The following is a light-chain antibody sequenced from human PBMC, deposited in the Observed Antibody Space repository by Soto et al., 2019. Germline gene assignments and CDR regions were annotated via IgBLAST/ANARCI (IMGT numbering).Light chain of an antibody. CDR1: QSVSSTY. V-gene: IGKV3-20*01. CDR2: GAS. Sequence: EIVLTQSPGTLSLSPGEGATLSCRASQSVSSTYLAWYQQKPGQAPRLLIYGASSRATGIPDRFSGSGSGTDFTLAISRLEPEDFAVYYCQHYGDSSLTFGGGTKVEIK. J-gene: IGKJ4*01. CDR3: QHYGDSSLT.